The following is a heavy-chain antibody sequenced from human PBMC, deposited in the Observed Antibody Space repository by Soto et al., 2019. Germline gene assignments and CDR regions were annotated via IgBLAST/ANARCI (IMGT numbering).Heavy chain of an antibody. Sequence: SETLSLTCAVYGGSFSGYYWSWIRQPPGKGLEWIGEINHSGSTNYNPSLKSRVTISVDTSKNQFSLKLSSVTAADTAVYYCARGGDIVATRNLDYWGQGTLVTVSS. CDR1: GGSFSGYY. CDR2: INHSGST. CDR3: ARGGDIVATRNLDY. V-gene: IGHV4-34*01. J-gene: IGHJ4*02. D-gene: IGHD5-12*01.